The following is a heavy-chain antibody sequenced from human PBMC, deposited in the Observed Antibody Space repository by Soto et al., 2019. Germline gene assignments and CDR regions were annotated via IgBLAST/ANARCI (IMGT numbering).Heavy chain of an antibody. Sequence: PSETLALTSTVSGGSITTSSYYWCWTLLPQGKGLEWIGSIYYSGSTYYNPSLKSRVTISVDTSKNQFSLKLSSVTAADTAVYYCATLWFGEGNYWGQGTLVTVSS. D-gene: IGHD3-10*01. V-gene: IGHV4-39*01. CDR2: IYYSGST. CDR3: ATLWFGEGNY. J-gene: IGHJ4*02. CDR1: GGSITTSSYY.